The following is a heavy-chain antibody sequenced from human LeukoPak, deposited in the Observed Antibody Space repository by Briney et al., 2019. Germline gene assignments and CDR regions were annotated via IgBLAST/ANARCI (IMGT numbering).Heavy chain of an antibody. CDR3: ARVTGNYDSSGYYYYYYYYMDV. CDR2: IKQDGSEK. J-gene: IGHJ6*03. V-gene: IGHV3-7*01. Sequence: GGSLRLSCAASGFTFSSYWMSWVRQAPGKGLEWVANIKQDGSEKYYVDSVKGRFTISRDNAKNLLYLQMNSLRAEDTAVYYCARVTGNYDSSGYYYYYYYYMDVWGKGTTVTVSS. D-gene: IGHD3-22*01. CDR1: GFTFSSYW.